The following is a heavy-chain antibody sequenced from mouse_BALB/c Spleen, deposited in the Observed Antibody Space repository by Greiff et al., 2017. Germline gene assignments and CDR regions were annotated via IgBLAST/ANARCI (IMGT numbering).Heavy chain of an antibody. CDR2: ISSGSSTI. CDR1: GFTFSSFG. D-gene: IGHD3-3*01. J-gene: IGHJ4*01. CDR3: ARRGTSYAMDY. Sequence: EVKLVESGGGLVQPGGSRKLSCAASGFTFSSFGMHWVRQAPEKGLEWVAYISSGSSTIYYADTVKGRFTISRDNPKNTLFLQMTSLRSEDTAVYDCARRGTSYAMDYWGQGTSVTVSS. V-gene: IGHV5-17*02.